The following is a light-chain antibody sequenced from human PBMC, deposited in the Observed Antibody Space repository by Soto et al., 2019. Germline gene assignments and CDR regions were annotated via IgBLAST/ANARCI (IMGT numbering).Light chain of an antibody. CDR3: QQYGSSPYWT. CDR2: GAS. Sequence: EIVLTQSPGTLSLSPGERATLSCRASQSVSSSYLAWYQQKPGQAPRLLIYGASSRATGIPDRFSGSGSGTDFTLTISRLVPEDFAVYYCQQYGSSPYWTFGQGTKVEIK. V-gene: IGKV3-20*01. CDR1: QSVSSSY. J-gene: IGKJ1*01.